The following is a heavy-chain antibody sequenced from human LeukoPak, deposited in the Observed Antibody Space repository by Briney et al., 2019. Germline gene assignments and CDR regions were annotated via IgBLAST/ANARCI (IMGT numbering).Heavy chain of an antibody. V-gene: IGHV3-15*01. CDR2: IKSNTDGGTT. J-gene: IGHJ3*01. Sequence: GGSLQISCKGSGYIFTSYWIGWVRQVLGKGLEWVGHIKSNTDGGTTDYPAAVKGRFVISRDDSSKTLYLKLDSLKTEDSAIYYCTTFNWGAFDVWGQGTIITVSS. D-gene: IGHD7-27*01. CDR1: GYIFTSYW. CDR3: TTFNWGAFDV.